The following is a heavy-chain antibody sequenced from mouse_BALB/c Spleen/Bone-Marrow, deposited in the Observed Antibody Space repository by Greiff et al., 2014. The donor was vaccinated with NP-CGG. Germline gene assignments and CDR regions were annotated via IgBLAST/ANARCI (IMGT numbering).Heavy chain of an antibody. Sequence: DVMLVESGGGLVQPGGSMKLSCVASGFTFSNYWMSWVRQSPEKGLEWVAEIGLKSNNYATHYAESVKGRFTISRDDSKSSVYLQMNNLRAEDTGIYYCTRVNWPFDYWGQGTTLTVSS. CDR2: IGLKSNNYAT. V-gene: IGHV6-6*02. CDR3: TRVNWPFDY. J-gene: IGHJ2*01. D-gene: IGHD4-1*01. CDR1: GFTFSNYW.